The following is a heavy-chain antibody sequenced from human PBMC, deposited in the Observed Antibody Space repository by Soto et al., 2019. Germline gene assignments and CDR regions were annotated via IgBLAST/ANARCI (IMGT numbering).Heavy chain of an antibody. V-gene: IGHV5-10-1*01. J-gene: IGHJ6*02. CDR3: ARSLYDFWSGYPIYGMDV. CDR1: GYSFTSYW. Sequence: PGESLKISCKGSGYSFTSYWISWVRQMPGKGLEWMGRIDPSDSYTNYSPSFQGHVTISADKSISTAYLQWSSLKASDTAMYYCARSLYDFWSGYPIYGMDVWGQGTTVTVSS. D-gene: IGHD3-3*01. CDR2: IDPSDSYT.